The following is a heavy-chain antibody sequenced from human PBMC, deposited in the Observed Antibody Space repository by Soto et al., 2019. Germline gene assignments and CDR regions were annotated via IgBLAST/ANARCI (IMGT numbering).Heavy chain of an antibody. V-gene: IGHV4-34*01. J-gene: IGHJ4*02. CDR3: ARRSGSRPFDY. CDR2: INHSGST. Sequence: SETLSLTCAVYGGSFSGYYWSWIRQPPGKGLEWIGEINHSGSTNYNPSLKSRVTISVDTSKNQFSLKLSSVTAADTAVHYCARRSGSRPFDYWGQGTLVTVSS. D-gene: IGHD3-10*01. CDR1: GGSFSGYY.